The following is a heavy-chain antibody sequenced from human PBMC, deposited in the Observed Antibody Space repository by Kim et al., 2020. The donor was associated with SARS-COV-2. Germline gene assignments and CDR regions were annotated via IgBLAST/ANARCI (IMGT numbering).Heavy chain of an antibody. CDR1: GFTFTTYA. Sequence: GGSLRLSCSASGFTFTTYAMNWVRQAPGKGLEFVSVISSKGDITYYADSVKGRFTISRDNSKNTLYLQMNSLRAEDTAVYYCVIGSVWNFYAFDIWGQGTMVTVSS. V-gene: IGHV3-64D*06. CDR2: ISSKGDIT. CDR3: VIGSVWNFYAFDI. J-gene: IGHJ3*02. D-gene: IGHD1-7*01.